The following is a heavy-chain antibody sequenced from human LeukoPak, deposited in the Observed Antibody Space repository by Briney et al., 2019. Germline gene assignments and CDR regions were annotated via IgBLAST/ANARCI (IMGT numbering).Heavy chain of an antibody. V-gene: IGHV4-31*03. J-gene: IGHJ1*01. D-gene: IGHD3-22*01. CDR1: GDSIISGGYY. CDR2: IYYSGST. CDR3: ASQANFYDSSGYFRP. Sequence: SQTLSLTCTVSGDSIISGGYYWTWIRQHPGKGLEWIGYIYYSGSTYYNPSLRSRVTLSLDTSKNQFSLKLNSVTAADTAVYYCASQANFYDSSGYFRPWGQGTLVTVSS.